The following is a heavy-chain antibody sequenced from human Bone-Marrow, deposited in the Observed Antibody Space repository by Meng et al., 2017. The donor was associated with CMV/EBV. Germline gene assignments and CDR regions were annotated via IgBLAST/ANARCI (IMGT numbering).Heavy chain of an antibody. D-gene: IGHD2-2*01. CDR1: GFSLTTSGAG. J-gene: IGHJ4*02. CDR2: IDWDDDK. CDR3: ARMGIGHCSSTSDY. V-gene: IGHV2-70*01. Sequence: SGPTLVKPTQTLTLTCGFSLTTSGAGVGWIRQAPGKALEWLALIDWDDDKYYSTSLKTRLTISKATSKNQVVLTMTNMDPVDTATYYCARMGIGHCSSTSDYWGQGTLVTVSS.